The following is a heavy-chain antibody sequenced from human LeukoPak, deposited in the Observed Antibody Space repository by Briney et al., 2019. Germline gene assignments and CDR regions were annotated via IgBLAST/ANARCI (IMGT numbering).Heavy chain of an antibody. J-gene: IGHJ6*02. CDR2: ISSSSSYI. Sequence: GGSLRLSRAASGFTFSSYSMNWVRQAPGKGLEWVSSISSSSSYIYYADSVKGRFTISRDNAKNSLYLQMNSLRAEDTAVYYCAREENCSGGSCYLIPYYYYYGMDVWGQGTTVTVSS. CDR1: GFTFSSYS. V-gene: IGHV3-21*01. D-gene: IGHD2-15*01. CDR3: AREENCSGGSCYLIPYYYYYGMDV.